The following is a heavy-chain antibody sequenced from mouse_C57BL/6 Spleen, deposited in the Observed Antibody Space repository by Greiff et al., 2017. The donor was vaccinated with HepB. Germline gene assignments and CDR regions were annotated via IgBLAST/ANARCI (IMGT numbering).Heavy chain of an antibody. CDR3: ARGAVGNEAMGY. CDR2: IDPANGNT. V-gene: IGHV14-3*01. CDR1: GYNIQNTY. J-gene: IGHJ4*01. Sequence: VQLQQSVAELVRPGASVKLSCTASGYNIQNTYMHWVKQRPEQGLEWIGRIDPANGNTKYAPKFQGMATITADTSSNTAYLQLSSLTSEDTAISYGARGAVGNEAMGYWGQVTSVTVSS. D-gene: IGHD1-1*01.